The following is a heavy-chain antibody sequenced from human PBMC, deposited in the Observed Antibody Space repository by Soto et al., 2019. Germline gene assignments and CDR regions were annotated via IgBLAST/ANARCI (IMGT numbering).Heavy chain of an antibody. D-gene: IGHD2-2*03. CDR2: ITSSSTTM. CDR1: GFILGRNS. V-gene: IGHV3-48*02. CDR3: ARPHLDRPTFYGMDV. Sequence: EEQLVESGGGLVQAGGSLRLSCAASGFILGRNSMMWVRQAPGKGLEWVAYITSSSTTMNYADSVKGRFTISRDNANNALCLQMNSLRDEDTAVYYCARPHLDRPTFYGMDVWGQGTTVTVSS. J-gene: IGHJ6*02.